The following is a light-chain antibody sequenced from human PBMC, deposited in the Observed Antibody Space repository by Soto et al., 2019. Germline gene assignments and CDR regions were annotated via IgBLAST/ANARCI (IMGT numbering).Light chain of an antibody. CDR3: QQYNQWPIT. CDR2: DAS. J-gene: IGKJ5*01. V-gene: IGKV3-20*01. CDR1: QTVRNNY. Sequence: VLKQSPGTLSLSTGERATVSCRASQTVRNNYLAWYQQKPGQAPRLLIYDASSRATGIPNRFSGGGSGTDFTLTISRLEPEDFAVYYCQQYNQWPITFGQGTRLEIK.